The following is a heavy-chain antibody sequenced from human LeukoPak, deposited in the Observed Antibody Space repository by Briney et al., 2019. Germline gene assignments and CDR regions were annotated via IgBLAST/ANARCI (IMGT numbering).Heavy chain of an antibody. CDR2: INPNSGDT. V-gene: IGHV1-2*02. Sequence: GASVKVSCKASGYTFTGYYMHWVRQAPGQGLEWMGWINPNSGDTNYAQKFQGRVTMTRDTSISTAHMEMSRLRSDDTAVYYCARANFLYCSSTTCLFDYWGQGTLVTVSS. J-gene: IGHJ4*02. CDR1: GYTFTGYY. CDR3: ARANFLYCSSTTCLFDY. D-gene: IGHD2-2*01.